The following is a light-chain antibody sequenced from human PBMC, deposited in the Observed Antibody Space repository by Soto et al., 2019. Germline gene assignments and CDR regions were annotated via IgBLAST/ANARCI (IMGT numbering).Light chain of an antibody. Sequence: QAVVTQPPSVSGAPGQRVTISCTGSSSNIGAGYDVHWYRQLPGTAPKLLIFGNTNRPSGVPDRFSGSKSGTSASLAITGLRAEDEADYYCQSYDSSLSGSMFGGGTKLTVL. CDR3: QSYDSSLSGSM. CDR2: GNT. J-gene: IGLJ3*02. V-gene: IGLV1-40*01. CDR1: SSNIGAGYD.